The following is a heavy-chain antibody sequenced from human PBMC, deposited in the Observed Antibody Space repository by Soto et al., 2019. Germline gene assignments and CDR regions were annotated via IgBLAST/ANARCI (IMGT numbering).Heavy chain of an antibody. V-gene: IGHV6-1*01. CDR3: VRGQNSAFDY. CDR1: GDSVSRNGVA. Sequence: QVQLRQSGPGLVKPSQTLSLTCAISGDSVSRNGVAWNWIRQSPSRGLEWLGRTYYRSKWSSDYAVYMKSRITINPDTSKSQVSLQLNSVTPEDTAVYYCVRGQNSAFDYWGQGTLVTVSS. CDR2: TYYRSKWSS. J-gene: IGHJ4*02.